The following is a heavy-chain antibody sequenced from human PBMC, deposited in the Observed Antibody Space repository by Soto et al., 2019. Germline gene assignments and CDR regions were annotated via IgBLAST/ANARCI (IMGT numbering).Heavy chain of an antibody. Sequence: GGSLRLSCTASGFTFSSYAMSWVRKAPGKGLEWVSAISGSGGSTYYADSVKGRFTISRDNSKNTLYLQMNSLRAGDTAVYYCAKDWDYDYYFDYWGQGTLVTVSS. CDR3: AKDWDYDYYFDY. D-gene: IGHD3-16*01. CDR1: GFTFSSYA. J-gene: IGHJ4*02. CDR2: ISGSGGST. V-gene: IGHV3-23*01.